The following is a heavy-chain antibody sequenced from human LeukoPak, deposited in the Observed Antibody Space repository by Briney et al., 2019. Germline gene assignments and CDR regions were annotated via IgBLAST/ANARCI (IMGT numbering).Heavy chain of an antibody. CDR1: GITFSSYA. D-gene: IGHD6-13*01. J-gene: IGHJ4*02. V-gene: IGHV3-23*01. Sequence: PGGSLRLSCAASGITFSSYAMSWVRQAPGKGLEWVSAISGGGVSKYYADSVKGRFTISRDNSKNTLYLQMNSLIGEDTAVYYCARRGNSWYFDYWGQGALVTLSS. CDR3: ARRGNSWYFDY. CDR2: ISGGGVSK.